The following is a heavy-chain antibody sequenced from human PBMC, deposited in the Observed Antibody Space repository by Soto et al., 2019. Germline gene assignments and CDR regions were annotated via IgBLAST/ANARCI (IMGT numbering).Heavy chain of an antibody. CDR3: ASGPYCSGGSCYSTPYYCNGMDV. D-gene: IGHD2-15*01. J-gene: IGHJ6*02. V-gene: IGHV1-69*12. CDR1: GGTFSSYA. Sequence: QVQLVQSGAEVKKPGSSVKVSCKASGGTFSSYAISWVRQAPGQGLEWMGGIIPIFGTANYAQKFQGRVTITADESTSTAYRELSSLRSEDTAVYYCASGPYCSGGSCYSTPYYCNGMDVWGQGTTVTVSS. CDR2: IIPIFGTA.